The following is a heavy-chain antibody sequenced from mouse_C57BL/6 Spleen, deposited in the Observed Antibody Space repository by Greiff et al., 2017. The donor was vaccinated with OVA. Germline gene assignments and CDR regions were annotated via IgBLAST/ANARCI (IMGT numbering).Heavy chain of an antibody. V-gene: IGHV6-6*01. D-gene: IGHD1-1*01. CDR1: GFTFSDAW. CDR3: TRRGHYYGSSYPFDY. Sequence: EVKVVESGGGLVQPGGSMKLSCAASGFTFSDAWMDWVRQSPEKGLEWVAEIRNKANNHATYYAESVKGRFTISRDDSKSSVYLQMNSLRADDTGIYYCTRRGHYYGSSYPFDYWGQGTTLTVSS. J-gene: IGHJ2*01. CDR2: IRNKANNHAT.